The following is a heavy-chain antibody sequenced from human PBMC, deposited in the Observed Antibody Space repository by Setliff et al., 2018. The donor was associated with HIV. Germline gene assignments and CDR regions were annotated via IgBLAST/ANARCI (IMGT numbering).Heavy chain of an antibody. Sequence: PSETLSLTCAVYGGSFSGYYWTWIRQSPGKGLEWIGSISTSGSSFYDPSLKSRVTISVEPSKNQFSLQLSSVTAAHTAVYYCASPLFSYGPLAYWGQGTLVTVSS. CDR1: GGSFSGYY. J-gene: IGHJ4*02. V-gene: IGHV4-34*01. CDR3: ASPLFSYGPLAY. CDR2: ISTSGSS. D-gene: IGHD3-16*01.